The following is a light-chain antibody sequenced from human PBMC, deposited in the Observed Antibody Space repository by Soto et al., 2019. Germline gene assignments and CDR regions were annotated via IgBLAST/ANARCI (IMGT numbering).Light chain of an antibody. CDR2: EGS. CDR1: SSDVGSYNF. Sequence: QSALTQPASVSGSPGQSITISCTGTSSDVGSYNFVSWYQQYPGKAPKLMIYEGSKRPSGVSNRFSGSKSDNTASLTISGLQAEDEADYYCCSYERSSTYYVFGTGTKLTVL. CDR3: CSYERSSTYYV. J-gene: IGLJ1*01. V-gene: IGLV2-23*01.